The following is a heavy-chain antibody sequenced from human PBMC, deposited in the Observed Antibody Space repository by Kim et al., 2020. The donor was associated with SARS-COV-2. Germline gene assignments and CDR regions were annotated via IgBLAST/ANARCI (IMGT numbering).Heavy chain of an antibody. CDR2: INHSGST. V-gene: IGHV4-34*01. D-gene: IGHD1-1*01. Sequence: SETLSLTCAVYGGSFSGYYWSWIRQPPGKGLEWIGEINHSGSTNYNPSLKSRVTISVDTSKNQFSLKLSSVTAADTAVYYCARGWKRVPYYGMDVWGQGTTVTVSS. CDR3: ARGWKRVPYYGMDV. CDR1: GGSFSGYY. J-gene: IGHJ6*02.